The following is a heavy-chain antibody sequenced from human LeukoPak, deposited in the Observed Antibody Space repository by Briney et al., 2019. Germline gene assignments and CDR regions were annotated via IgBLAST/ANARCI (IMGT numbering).Heavy chain of an antibody. D-gene: IGHD1-26*01. Sequence: ASVKVSCKASGYTFTSYGISWVRQAPGQGLEWMGWISAYNGNTNYAQKLQGRVTMTTDTSTSTAYMELRSLRSDDTAVYYCAGRVNRWELPYEDAFDIWGQGTMVTVSS. CDR3: AGRVNRWELPYEDAFDI. CDR2: ISAYNGNT. CDR1: GYTFTSYG. V-gene: IGHV1-18*01. J-gene: IGHJ3*02.